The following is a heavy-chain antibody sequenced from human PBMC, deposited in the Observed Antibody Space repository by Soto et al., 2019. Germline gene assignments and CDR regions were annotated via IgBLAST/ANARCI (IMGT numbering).Heavy chain of an antibody. CDR1: GYTFTSYG. CDR2: VSPYTGNT. Sequence: QVQLVQSGAEVKKPGASVKVSCKASGYTFTSYGISWVRQAPGQGLEWMGWVSPYTGNTNYAQHLQGRVTMTTDTSTTTAYLELRSLRSDDPAVYYCARFKVVPPLDYWGQGTLVTVSS. J-gene: IGHJ4*02. CDR3: ARFKVVPPLDY. D-gene: IGHD2-15*01. V-gene: IGHV1-18*01.